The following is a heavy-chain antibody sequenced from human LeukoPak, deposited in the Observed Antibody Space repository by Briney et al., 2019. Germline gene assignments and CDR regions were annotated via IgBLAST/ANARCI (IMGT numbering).Heavy chain of an antibody. J-gene: IGHJ4*02. Sequence: GGSLRLSCAASGFTFNNTWMSWVRQAPGKGLEWVGRIKSKTDGGTTDYAAPVKGRFTISRDDSKNTLYLQMNSLKTEDTAVYSRTTGIYGYHYWGQGTLVTVSS. CDR2: IKSKTDGGTT. CDR3: TTGIYGYHY. D-gene: IGHD5-24*01. CDR1: GFTFNNTW. V-gene: IGHV3-15*01.